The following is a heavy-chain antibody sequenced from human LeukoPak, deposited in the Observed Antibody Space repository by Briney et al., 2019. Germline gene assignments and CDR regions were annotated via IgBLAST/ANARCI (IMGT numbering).Heavy chain of an antibody. CDR1: GGSISSYY. Sequence: PSETLSLTCTLSGGSISSYYWSWIRQPAGKGLEWIGRIYTSGSTNYNPSLKSRVTMSVDTSKNQFSLKLSSVTAADTAVYYCARDRGGGAMVTVSKVNWFHPWGQGTLVTVSS. CDR3: ARDRGGGAMVTVSKVNWFHP. CDR2: IYTSGST. J-gene: IGHJ5*02. D-gene: IGHD5-18*01. V-gene: IGHV4-4*07.